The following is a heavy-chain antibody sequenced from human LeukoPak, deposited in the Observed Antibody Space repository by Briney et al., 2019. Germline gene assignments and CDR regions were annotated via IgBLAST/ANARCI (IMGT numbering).Heavy chain of an antibody. CDR2: ISAYNGNT. J-gene: IGHJ3*02. Sequence: ASVKVSCKASGYTFTSYGISWVRQAPGQGLEWMGWISAYNGNTNYAQKLQGRVTMTTDTSTSTDYMELRSLRSDDTAVYYCARVWELRSAFDIWGQGTMVTVSS. CDR3: ARVWELRSAFDI. CDR1: GYTFTSYG. V-gene: IGHV1-18*01. D-gene: IGHD1-26*01.